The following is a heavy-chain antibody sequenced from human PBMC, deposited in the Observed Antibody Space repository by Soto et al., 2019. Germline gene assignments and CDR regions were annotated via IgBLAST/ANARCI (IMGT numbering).Heavy chain of an antibody. V-gene: IGHV3-21*06. Sequence: GGSLRLSFAASGFTFTRYSMNWVRQAPGKGLEWVSSISSTTNYIYYGDSMKGRFTISRDNAKNSLYLEMNSLRAEDTAVYYCARESEDLTSNFDYWGQGTLVTVSS. CDR2: ISSTTNYI. CDR3: ARESEDLTSNFDY. J-gene: IGHJ4*02. CDR1: GFTFTRYS.